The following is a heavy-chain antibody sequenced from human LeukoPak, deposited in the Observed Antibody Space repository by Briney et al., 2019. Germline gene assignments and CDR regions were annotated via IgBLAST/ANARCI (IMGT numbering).Heavy chain of an antibody. CDR2: ISSSSSYI. CDR3: ARDLTYDILTGYHYYYYYGMDV. Sequence: GGSLRLSCAASGFNFSSYSMNWVRQAPGKGLEWVSSISSSSSYIYYADSVKGRFTISRDNAKNSLYLQMNSLRAEDTAVYYCARDLTYDILTGYHYYYYYGMDVWGQGTTVTVSS. D-gene: IGHD3-9*01. CDR1: GFNFSSYS. V-gene: IGHV3-21*01. J-gene: IGHJ6*02.